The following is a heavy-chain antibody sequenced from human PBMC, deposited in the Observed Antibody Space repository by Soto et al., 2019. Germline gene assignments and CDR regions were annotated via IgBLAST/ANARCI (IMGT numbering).Heavy chain of an antibody. CDR1: GFTFSSYE. CDR3: ARVRRGVAYYIDY. Sequence: EVQLVASGGGLVQPGGSLRLSCAASGFTFSSYEMNWVRQAPGKGLEWVSYISGSGGSIFYADSVKGRFTISRDRAKNLLYLQMNSLRVGDTAVYYCARVRRGVAYYIDYWGQGTQVTVSS. V-gene: IGHV3-48*03. J-gene: IGHJ4*02. D-gene: IGHD3-10*01. CDR2: ISGSGGSI.